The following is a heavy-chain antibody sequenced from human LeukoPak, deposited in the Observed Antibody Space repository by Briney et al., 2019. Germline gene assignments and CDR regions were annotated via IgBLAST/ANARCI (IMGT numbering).Heavy chain of an antibody. D-gene: IGHD1-26*01. V-gene: IGHV3-7*01. CDR1: GFTFSSYW. CDR2: IKQDGSEK. J-gene: IGHJ4*02. CDR3: VRKPSGTYSYHLDY. Sequence: PGGSLRLSCAASGFTFSSYWMSWVRQAPGKGMEWVANIKQDGSEKYYVDSVKGRFTISRDNAKNSLYLQMNGLRAEDTAVYYCVRKPSGTYSYHLDYWGQGTLVTVSS.